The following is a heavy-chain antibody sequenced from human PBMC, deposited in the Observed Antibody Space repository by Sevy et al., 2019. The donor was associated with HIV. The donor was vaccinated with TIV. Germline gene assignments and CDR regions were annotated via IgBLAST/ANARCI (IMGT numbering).Heavy chain of an antibody. CDR3: AKGGSGYNYFDY. Sequence: GGSLRLSCAVSGFMFRTYDMHWVRQAPGKGLEWVGVIAYEGTNKFYADSGKGRFNISSDNPKKTLPLQMNSLRGDDTALYYCAKGGSGYNYFDYWGQGTLVTVSS. CDR1: GFMFRTYD. D-gene: IGHD6-19*01. V-gene: IGHV3-30*18. CDR2: IAYEGTNK. J-gene: IGHJ4*02.